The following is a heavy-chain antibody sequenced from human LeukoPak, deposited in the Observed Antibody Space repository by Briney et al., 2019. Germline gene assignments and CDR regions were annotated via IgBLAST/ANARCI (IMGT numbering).Heavy chain of an antibody. J-gene: IGHJ4*02. CDR1: GFTFSSYG. CDR3: ARSGVRGVKDFDY. CDR2: IWYDGSNK. Sequence: VRSLRLSCAASGFTFSSYGMHWVRQAPGKGLEWVAVIWYDGSNKYYADSVKGRFTISRDNSKNTLYLQMNSLRAEDTAVYYCARSGVRGVKDFDYWGQGTLVTVSS. D-gene: IGHD3-10*01. V-gene: IGHV3-33*01.